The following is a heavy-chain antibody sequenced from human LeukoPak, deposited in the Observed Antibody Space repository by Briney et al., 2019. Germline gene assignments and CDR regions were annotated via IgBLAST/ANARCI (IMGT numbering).Heavy chain of an antibody. Sequence: SETLSLTCTVSGGSISSGGYYWSWIRQPPGKGLEWIGYIYHSGSTYYNPSLKSRVTISVDRSKNQFSLKLSSVTAADTAVYYCAREVVVVSNFDYWGQGTLVTVSS. CDR3: AREVVVVSNFDY. CDR1: GGSISSGGYY. CDR2: IYHSGST. D-gene: IGHD2-2*01. V-gene: IGHV4-30-2*01. J-gene: IGHJ4*02.